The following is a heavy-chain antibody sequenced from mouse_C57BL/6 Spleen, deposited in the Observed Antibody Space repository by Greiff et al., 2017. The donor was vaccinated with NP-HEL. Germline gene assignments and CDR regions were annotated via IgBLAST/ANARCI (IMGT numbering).Heavy chain of an antibody. CDR2: IDPETGGT. CDR1: GYTFTDYE. D-gene: IGHD1-1*01. J-gene: IGHJ2*01. V-gene: IGHV1-15*01. CDR3: TRDNYYGSSYVD. Sequence: QVQLQQSGAELVRPGASVTLSCKASGYTFTDYEMHWVKQTPVHGLEWIGAIDPETGGTAYNQKFKGKAILTADKSSSTAYMELRSLTSEDSAVYYCTRDNYYGSSYVDWGQGTTLTVSS.